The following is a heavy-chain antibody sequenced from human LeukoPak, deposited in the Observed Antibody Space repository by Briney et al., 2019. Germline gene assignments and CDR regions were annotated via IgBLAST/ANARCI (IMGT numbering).Heavy chain of an antibody. J-gene: IGHJ5*02. CDR2: IKQDGSEK. D-gene: IGHD3-10*01. V-gene: IGHV3-7*01. CDR1: GFTFSSYW. CDR3: APRAHYGSGSSRYNWFDP. Sequence: GGSLRLSCAASGFTFSSYWMSWVRQAPGKGLEWVANIKQDGSEKYYVDSVKGRFAISRDNAKNSLYLQMNSLRAEDTAVYYCAPRAHYGSGSSRYNWFDPWGQGTLATVSS.